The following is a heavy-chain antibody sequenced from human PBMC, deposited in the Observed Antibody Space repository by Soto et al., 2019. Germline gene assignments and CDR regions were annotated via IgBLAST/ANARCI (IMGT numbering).Heavy chain of an antibody. V-gene: IGHV4-59*01. CDR2: IYYSGST. CDR1: GGSISSYY. J-gene: IGHJ5*02. D-gene: IGHD3-16*02. CDR3: ARGYYDYIWGSYRLPDWFDP. Sequence: SETLSLTCTVSGGSISSYYWSWIRQPPGKGLEWIGYIYYSGSTNYNPSLKSRVTISVDTSKNQFSLKLSSVTAADTAVYYCARGYYDYIWGSYRLPDWFDPWGQGTLVTVSS.